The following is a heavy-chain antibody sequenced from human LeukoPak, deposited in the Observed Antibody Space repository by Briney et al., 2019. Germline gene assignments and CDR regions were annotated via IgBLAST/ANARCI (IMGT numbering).Heavy chain of an antibody. D-gene: IGHD3-3*01. CDR2: IDNDGHGI. Sequence: GGSPRLSCAASGFTFSGYWMHWVRQGPEKGLELVSRIDNDGHGILYADSVKGRFTTSRDNAKNTLYLQMNSLRFEDTAVYYCATGGGWVPSFGVVTHIDVWGKGTTVTVSS. J-gene: IGHJ6*03. CDR3: ATGGGWVPSFGVVTHIDV. V-gene: IGHV3-74*03. CDR1: GFTFSGYW.